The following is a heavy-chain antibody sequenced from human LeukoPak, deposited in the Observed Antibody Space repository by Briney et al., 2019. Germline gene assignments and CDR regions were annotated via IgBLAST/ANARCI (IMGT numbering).Heavy chain of an antibody. J-gene: IGHJ6*03. CDR2: INPSDDST. D-gene: IGHD2-2*02. CDR1: GYTFNSSY. CDR3: ARGDHLEGYCSSTSCYTPYYYYYMDV. Sequence: GASVKVSCKASGYTFNSSYMHWVRQAPGQGLEWMGIINPSDDSTRYAQKFQGRVTMTKDTSTNTVYMELSSLRSEDTAVYYCARGDHLEGYCSSTSCYTPYYYYYMDVWGKGTTVTVSS. V-gene: IGHV1-46*02.